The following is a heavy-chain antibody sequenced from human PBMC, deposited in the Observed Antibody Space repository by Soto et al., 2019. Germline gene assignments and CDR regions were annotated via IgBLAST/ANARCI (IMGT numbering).Heavy chain of an antibody. Sequence: PGGSLRLSCAASGFTFDDYAMHWVRQAPGKGLEWVSGISWNSGSIGYADSVKGRFTISRDNAKNSLYLQMNSLRAEDTALYYCAKDLEEGVAGKTGDYYYGMDVWGQGTTVTVSS. CDR3: AKDLEEGVAGKTGDYYYGMDV. J-gene: IGHJ6*02. V-gene: IGHV3-9*01. CDR1: GFTFDDYA. CDR2: ISWNSGSI. D-gene: IGHD2-15*01.